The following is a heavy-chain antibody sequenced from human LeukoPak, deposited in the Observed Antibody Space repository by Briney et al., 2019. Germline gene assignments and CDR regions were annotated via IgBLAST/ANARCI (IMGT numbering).Heavy chain of an antibody. V-gene: IGHV3-30*02. J-gene: IGHJ6*03. Sequence: PGGSLRLSCAASGFTFSSYGMHWVRQAPGKGLEWVAFIRYDGSNKYYADSVKGRFTISRDNSKNTLYLQMNSLRAEDTAVYSCGKVGKHYYYMDVWGKGTTVTVSS. CDR2: IRYDGSNK. CDR1: GFTFSSYG. CDR3: GKVGKHYYYMDV. D-gene: IGHD3-10*01.